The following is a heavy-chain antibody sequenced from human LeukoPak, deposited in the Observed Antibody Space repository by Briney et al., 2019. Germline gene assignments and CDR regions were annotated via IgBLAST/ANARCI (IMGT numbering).Heavy chain of an antibody. V-gene: IGHV4-59*01. Sequence: PSETLSLTCTVSGGSISSYYWSWIRQPPGKGLEWIGYIYYSGSTNYNPSLKSRVTISVDTSKNQFSLKLSSVTAADTAVYYCARVGSITMVRGVIPNWFDPWGQGTLVTVSS. CDR2: IYYSGST. CDR1: GGSISSYY. D-gene: IGHD3-10*01. J-gene: IGHJ5*02. CDR3: ARVGSITMVRGVIPNWFDP.